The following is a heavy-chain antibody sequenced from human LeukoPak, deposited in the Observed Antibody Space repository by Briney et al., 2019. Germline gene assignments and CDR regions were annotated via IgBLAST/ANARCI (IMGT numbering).Heavy chain of an antibody. V-gene: IGHV3-21*01. Sequence: PGGSLRLSCAASGFTFSSYSMNWVRQAPGKGLEWVSSISSSSSYIYYADSVKGRFTISRDNAKNSLYLQMNSLRAEDTAVYYCARVFRSGWYILDYWGQGTLVTVSS. CDR1: GFTFSSYS. CDR2: ISSSSSYI. J-gene: IGHJ4*02. CDR3: ARVFRSGWYILDY. D-gene: IGHD6-19*01.